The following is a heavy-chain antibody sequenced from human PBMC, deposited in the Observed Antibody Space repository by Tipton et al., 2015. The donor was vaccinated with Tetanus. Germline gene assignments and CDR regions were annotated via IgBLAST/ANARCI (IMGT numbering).Heavy chain of an antibody. CDR1: GYTFTGYY. J-gene: IGHJ5*02. Sequence: QMQLVQSGAEVKKPGASVKVSCKASGYTFTGYYMHWVRQAPGQGLEWMGWINPNSGGTNYAQKFQGRVTMTRDTSSSTAYMELSRLRSDDTAVDCCATDPEYSSSSWWGWFGPWGQGTLVTVSS. CDR2: INPNSGGT. CDR3: ATDPEYSSSSWWGWFGP. D-gene: IGHD6-6*01. V-gene: IGHV1-2*02.